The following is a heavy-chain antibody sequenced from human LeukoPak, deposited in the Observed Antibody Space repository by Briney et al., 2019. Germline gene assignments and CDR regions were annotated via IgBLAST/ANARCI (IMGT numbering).Heavy chain of an antibody. Sequence: GGSLRPSCAVSGLTFSSSWTDWVRPAPGKGLEWVASINPDGNKKYSADSVKGRFTISRDNAENSLYLQMNSLRVEDTAVYYCARSIGGSESYWGQGTLVTVSS. CDR2: INPDGNKK. CDR3: ARSIGGSESY. D-gene: IGHD1-26*01. CDR1: GLTFSSSW. V-gene: IGHV3-7*01. J-gene: IGHJ4*02.